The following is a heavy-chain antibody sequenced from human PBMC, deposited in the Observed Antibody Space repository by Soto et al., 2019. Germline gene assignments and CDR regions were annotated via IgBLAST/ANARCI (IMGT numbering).Heavy chain of an antibody. Sequence: GGSLRLSCEASVFTFSRVSMNCVRQFPGKWLEWVASISSGSSDTWYADSVKGRFIISRDNAQNSLFLQMNTLRPEDTAMYYCARVAYWGPGTQVTVSS. CDR2: ISSGSSDT. CDR3: ARVAY. CDR1: VFTFSRVS. V-gene: IGHV3-21*01. J-gene: IGHJ4*02.